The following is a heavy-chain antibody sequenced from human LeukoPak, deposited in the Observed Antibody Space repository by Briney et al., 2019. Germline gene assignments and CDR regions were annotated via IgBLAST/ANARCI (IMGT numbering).Heavy chain of an antibody. D-gene: IGHD6-13*01. CDR3: ATSSSWTRFDY. CDR2: INSDGSIT. V-gene: IGHV3-74*01. Sequence: GGSLRLSCAASGFTFTTYWMHWVRQAPGKGLVWVSHINSDGSITSYADSVKGRFTISRDNAKNTLYLQMNSLRAEDTAVYYCATSSSWTRFDYWGQGTLVTVSS. J-gene: IGHJ4*02. CDR1: GFTFTTYW.